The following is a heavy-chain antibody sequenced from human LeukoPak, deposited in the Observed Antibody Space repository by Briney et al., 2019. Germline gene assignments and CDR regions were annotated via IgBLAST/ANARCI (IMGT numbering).Heavy chain of an antibody. D-gene: IGHD5-18*01. Sequence: GASGKLCCKASGYTFTSYDITGVRQATGQGHGWMGGMSANSGNTGYAQTFQGRVTMTRNTSISTAYMELSSLRSEDTAVYYCARGSYSYGLHYFDYWGQGTLVTVSS. CDR3: ARGSYSYGLHYFDY. CDR2: MSANSGNT. J-gene: IGHJ4*02. CDR1: GYTFTSYD. V-gene: IGHV1-8*01.